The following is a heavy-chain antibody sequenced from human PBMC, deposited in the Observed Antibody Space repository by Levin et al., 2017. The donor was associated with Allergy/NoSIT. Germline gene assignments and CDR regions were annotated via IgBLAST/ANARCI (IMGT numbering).Heavy chain of an antibody. V-gene: IGHV3-21*01. CDR1: GFTFSSYS. CDR2: ISSSSSYI. J-gene: IGHJ4*02. D-gene: IGHD6-6*01. CDR3: AMDSIAARSFGNY. Sequence: PGGSLRLSCAASGFTFSSYSMNWVRQAPGKGLEWVSSISSSSSYIYYADSVKGRFTISRDNAKNSLYLQMNSLRAEDTAVYYCAMDSIAARSFGNYWGQGTLVTVSS.